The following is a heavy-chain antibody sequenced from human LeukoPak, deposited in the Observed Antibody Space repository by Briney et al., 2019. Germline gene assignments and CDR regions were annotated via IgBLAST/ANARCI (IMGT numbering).Heavy chain of an antibody. CDR2: IYSGGNT. J-gene: IGHJ5*02. Sequence: GGSLRLSWAVSGFIVSSDYMSWVRQAPGKGLEWVSVIYSGGNTYYADSVKGRFTISRDISKNTLYLQMNSLRAEDTAIYYCVRRDWFDPWGQGTLVTVSS. CDR3: VRRDWFDP. V-gene: IGHV3-53*01. CDR1: GFIVSSDY.